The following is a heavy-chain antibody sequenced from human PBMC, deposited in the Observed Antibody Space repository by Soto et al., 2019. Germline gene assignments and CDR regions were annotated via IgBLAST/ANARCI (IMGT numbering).Heavy chain of an antibody. D-gene: IGHD3-3*01. CDR1: GYTFTGYY. J-gene: IGHJ6*02. CDR2: INPNSGGT. V-gene: IGHV1-2*02. CDR3: ARDAVKDDFWSGYIQGYYYGMDA. Sequence: ASVKVSCKASGYTFTGYYMHWVRQAPGQGLEWMGWINPNSGGTNYAQKFQGRVTMTRDTSISTAYMELSRLRSDDTAVYYCARDAVKDDFWSGYIQGYYYGMDAWGQGTTVTVSS.